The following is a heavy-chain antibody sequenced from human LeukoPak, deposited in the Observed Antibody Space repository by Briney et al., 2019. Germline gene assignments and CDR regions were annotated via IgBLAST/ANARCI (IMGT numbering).Heavy chain of an antibody. CDR3: ARGAVAGREFDY. CDR1: GGSFSGYY. V-gene: IGHV4-34*01. CDR2: INHSGST. J-gene: IGHJ4*02. D-gene: IGHD6-19*01. Sequence: PSETLSLTCAVYGGSFSGYYWSWIRQPPGKGLEWIGEINHSGSTNYNPSLKGRVTISVDTSKNQFSLKLSSVTAADTAVYYCARGAVAGREFDYWGQGTLVTVSS.